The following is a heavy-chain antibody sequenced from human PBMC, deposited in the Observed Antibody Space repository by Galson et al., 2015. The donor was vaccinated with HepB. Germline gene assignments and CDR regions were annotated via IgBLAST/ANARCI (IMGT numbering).Heavy chain of an antibody. D-gene: IGHD7-27*01. V-gene: IGHV3-23*01. J-gene: IGHJ4*02. CDR3: AKGGAGDHGL. Sequence: LRLSCAVSGFTVSASAMCWVRQAPGKGLEWVSMIGEGATNFIRYADSVKGRFTISRDDSRNTLYLQMNALRGDDTATYFCAKGGAGDHGLWGQGTLVIVSS. CDR2: IGEGATNF. CDR1: GFTVSASA.